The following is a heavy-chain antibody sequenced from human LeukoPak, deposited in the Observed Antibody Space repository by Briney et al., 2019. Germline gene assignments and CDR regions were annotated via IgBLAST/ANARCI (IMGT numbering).Heavy chain of an antibody. CDR1: GYTFTGYY. Sequence: ASVKVSCKASGYTFTGYYMHWVRQAPGQGLEWMGWINPNSGGTNYAQKFQGRDTMTRDTSISTAYMELSRLRSDDTAVYYCARGDWNDGVYYMDVWGKGTTVTISS. J-gene: IGHJ6*03. CDR2: INPNSGGT. V-gene: IGHV1-2*02. CDR3: ARGDWNDGVYYMDV. D-gene: IGHD1-1*01.